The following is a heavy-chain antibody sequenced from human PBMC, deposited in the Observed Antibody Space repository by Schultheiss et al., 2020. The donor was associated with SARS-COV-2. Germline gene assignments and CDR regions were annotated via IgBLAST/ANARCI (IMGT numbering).Heavy chain of an antibody. D-gene: IGHD3-10*01. Sequence: GGSLRLSCAASGFTFSSYGMHWVRQAPGKGLEWVAVISYDGSNKYYADSVKGRFTISRDNSKNTLYLQMNSLRAEDTAVYYCAKDPSKHAGWGQGTLVTVSS. J-gene: IGHJ4*02. CDR1: GFTFSSYG. CDR2: ISYDGSNK. V-gene: IGHV3-30*18. CDR3: AKDPSKHAG.